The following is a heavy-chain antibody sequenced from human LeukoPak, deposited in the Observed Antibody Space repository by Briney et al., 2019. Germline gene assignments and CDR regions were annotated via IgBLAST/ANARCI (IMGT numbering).Heavy chain of an antibody. D-gene: IGHD6-13*01. Sequence: PSETLSLTCAVYGGSFSGYYWSWIRQPPGKGLEWIGEINHSGSTNYNPSLKSRVTISVDTSKNQFSLKLSSVTAADTAVYYCARGRSDLRIAAAGTGDYWGQGTLVTVPS. CDR2: INHSGST. CDR1: GGSFSGYY. J-gene: IGHJ4*02. V-gene: IGHV4-34*01. CDR3: ARGRSDLRIAAAGTGDY.